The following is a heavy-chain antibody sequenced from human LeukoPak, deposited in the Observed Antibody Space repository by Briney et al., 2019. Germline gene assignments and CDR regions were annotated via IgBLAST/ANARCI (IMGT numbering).Heavy chain of an antibody. J-gene: IGHJ5*02. CDR3: ARDRGRAPFDP. D-gene: IGHD3-10*01. CDR1: GYTFSSNG. CDR2: ISAYNGNT. V-gene: IGHV1-18*01. Sequence: ASVKVSCKASGYTFSSNGISWVRQAPGQGLEWMGWISAYNGNTNYAQKVQGRVTVTTDTSTSTAYMELRSLRPDDTAVYYCARDRGRAPFDPWGQGTLVTVSS.